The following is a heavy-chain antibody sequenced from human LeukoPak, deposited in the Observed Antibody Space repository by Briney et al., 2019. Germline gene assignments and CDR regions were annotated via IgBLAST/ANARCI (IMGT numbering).Heavy chain of an antibody. CDR3: ARGAFSSGYYDDY. V-gene: IGHV4-38-2*02. CDR2: IFHSGST. CDR1: GYSISSGYY. J-gene: IGHJ4*02. Sequence: PSETLSLTCTVSGYSISSGYYWGWIRQPPGKGLEWIGSIFHSGSTYFNPSLKSRVSISVDTSKNQFSLKLSSVTAADTAVYYCARGAFSSGYYDDYWGQGTLVTVSS. D-gene: IGHD3-22*01.